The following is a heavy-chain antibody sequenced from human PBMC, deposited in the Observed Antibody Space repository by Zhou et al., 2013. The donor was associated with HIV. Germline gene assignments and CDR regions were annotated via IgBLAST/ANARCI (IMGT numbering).Heavy chain of an antibody. CDR1: GYTFINYG. J-gene: IGHJ6*02. Sequence: VQLLQSGTEVKKPGASVKVSCKASGYTFINYGITWVRQAPGQGLEWMGWINTYNGDRKYLQKFQGRVTMTTNTSTNTVYMELRSLRSDDTAVYYCARDDPYCSGGICYPIYYHGMDVWAKGPRSSSP. V-gene: IGHV1-18*01. CDR2: INTYNGDR. CDR3: ARDDPYCSGGICYPIYYHGMDV. D-gene: IGHD2-15*01.